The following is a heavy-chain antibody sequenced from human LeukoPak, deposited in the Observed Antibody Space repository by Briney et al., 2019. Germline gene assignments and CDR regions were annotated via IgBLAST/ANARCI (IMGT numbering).Heavy chain of an antibody. J-gene: IGHJ4*02. CDR3: AKDTGYDLLLHY. CDR2: ITGNGGRT. D-gene: IGHD5-12*01. Sequence: GGSLRLSCAASGFTFRSYAMSWVRLAPGKGLEWVSSITGNGGRTYYADSVKGRFAISRDNPKNTVYMQMNSLRGEDTAVYYCAKDTGYDLLLHYWGQGTLVTVSS. CDR1: GFTFRSYA. V-gene: IGHV3-23*01.